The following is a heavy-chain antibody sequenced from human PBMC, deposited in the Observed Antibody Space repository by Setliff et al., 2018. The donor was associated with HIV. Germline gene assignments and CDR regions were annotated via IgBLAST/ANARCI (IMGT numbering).Heavy chain of an antibody. Sequence: HPGGSLRLSCAASGFTFDDYAMHWVRQAPGKGLEWVSGISWNSGSIGYADSVKGRFTLSRDNAKNSLYLQVNSLRDDDTALYYCAKGFSSSWLYYFDYWGQGTLVTVSS. CDR1: GFTFDDYA. J-gene: IGHJ4*02. D-gene: IGHD6-13*01. CDR2: ISWNSGSI. V-gene: IGHV3-9*01. CDR3: AKGFSSSWLYYFDY.